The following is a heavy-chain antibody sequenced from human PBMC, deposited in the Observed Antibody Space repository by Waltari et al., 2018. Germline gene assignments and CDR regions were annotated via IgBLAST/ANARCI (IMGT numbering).Heavy chain of an antibody. V-gene: IGHV4-39*01. D-gene: IGHD6-6*01. J-gene: IGHJ4*02. CDR1: GGSISSSSYY. Sequence: QLQLQESGTGLVKPSETLSLTCTVSGGSISSSSYYWGWIRQPPGKGLEWIGSIYYSGCTYYNPSLKSRVTISVDTSKNHFSLKLSSVTAADTAVYYCARRIAARPKGAFDYWGQGTLVTVSS. CDR2: IYYSGCT. CDR3: ARRIAARPKGAFDY.